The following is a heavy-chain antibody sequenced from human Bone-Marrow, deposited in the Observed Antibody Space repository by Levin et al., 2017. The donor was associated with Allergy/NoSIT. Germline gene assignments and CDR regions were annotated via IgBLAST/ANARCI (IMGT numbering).Heavy chain of an antibody. V-gene: IGHV3-15*01. Sequence: GGSLRLSCAASGITFRNAWMSWVRQAPGKGLEWVGRIKSKTDGGTTDYAAPVKGRFTISRDDSKNTLYLQMNSLKTEDTAVYYCTTMGYSGYNSILFFDSWAQGTLVTVSS. D-gene: IGHD5-12*01. CDR3: TTMGYSGYNSILFFDS. CDR2: IKSKTDGGTT. CDR1: GITFRNAW. J-gene: IGHJ4*02.